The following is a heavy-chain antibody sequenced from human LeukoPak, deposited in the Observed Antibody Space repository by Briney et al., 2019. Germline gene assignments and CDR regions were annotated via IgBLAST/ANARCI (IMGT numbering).Heavy chain of an antibody. CDR1: GFTFSDYW. CDR3: ARVAYSYDSSGYFVLDY. J-gene: IGHJ4*02. V-gene: IGHV3-7*04. CDR2: IKQDGSDK. D-gene: IGHD3-22*01. Sequence: GGSLRLSCAVSGFTFSDYWMTWVRQAPGKGLEWVANIKQDGSDKYYVDSVKGRFTISRDNAKNSLYLQMNSLGAEDTAVYYCARVAYSYDSSGYFVLDYWGQGTLVTVSS.